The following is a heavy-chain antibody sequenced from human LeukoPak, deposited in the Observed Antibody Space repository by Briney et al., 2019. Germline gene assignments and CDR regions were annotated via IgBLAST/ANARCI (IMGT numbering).Heavy chain of an antibody. D-gene: IGHD1-26*01. CDR2: VDPEDGEI. V-gene: IGHV1-24*01. Sequence: GASVKVSCKVSGYTLTELSMHWVRQAPGKGFEWMGGVDPEDGEIIYAQKFQGRVTMTEDTSTDTAYMELSSLRSEDTAVYYCAIDVGELLTYWGQGTLVTVSS. CDR3: AIDVGELLTY. J-gene: IGHJ4*02. CDR1: GYTLTELS.